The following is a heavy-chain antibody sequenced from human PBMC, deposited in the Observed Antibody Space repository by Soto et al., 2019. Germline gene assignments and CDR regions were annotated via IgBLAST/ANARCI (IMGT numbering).Heavy chain of an antibody. V-gene: IGHV3-30*18. CDR3: AKDLGRPGYSYGVDY. D-gene: IGHD5-18*01. CDR2: ISYDGSNK. CDR1: GFTFSNYD. J-gene: IGHJ4*02. Sequence: GGSLRLSCAASGFTFSNYDLHWVRQAPGKGLEWVAVISYDGSNKYYADSVKGRFTISRDNSKNTLYLQMNSLRAEDTAVYYCAKDLGRPGYSYGVDYWGQGALVTVSS.